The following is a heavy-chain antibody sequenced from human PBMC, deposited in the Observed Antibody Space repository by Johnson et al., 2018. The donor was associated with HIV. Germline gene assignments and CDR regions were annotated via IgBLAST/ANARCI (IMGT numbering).Heavy chain of an antibody. CDR1: GFTFSSYG. D-gene: IGHD6-13*01. J-gene: IGHJ3*02. CDR2: IWYDGSNK. CDR3: ATKGVAASSPDDAFDI. V-gene: IGHV3-33*01. Sequence: QVQLVESGGGVVQPGRSLRLSCAASGFTFSSYGMHWVRQAPGKGLEWVAVIWYDGSNKYYADSVKGRFTISRDNSKNTLYLQMNSLGAEDTAVCYCATKGVAASSPDDAFDIWGQGTMVTVSS.